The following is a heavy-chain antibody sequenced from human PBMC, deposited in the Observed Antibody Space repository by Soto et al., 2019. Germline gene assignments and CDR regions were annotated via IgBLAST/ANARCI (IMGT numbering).Heavy chain of an antibody. D-gene: IGHD3-3*02. V-gene: IGHV3-48*03. CDR1: GFTFSSYE. J-gene: IGHJ4*02. CDR2: ISSSGRTI. Sequence: GGSLRLSCAASGFTFSSYEMNWVRQAPGKGLEWVSYISSSGRTIYYAGSVKGRFTISRVNAKNSLFLQMNSLRVEDTAVYYCARSPFLECNWAQGTLVTVSS. CDR3: ARSPFLECN.